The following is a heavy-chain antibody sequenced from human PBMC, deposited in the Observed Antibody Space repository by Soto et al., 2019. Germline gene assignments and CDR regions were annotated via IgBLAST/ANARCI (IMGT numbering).Heavy chain of an antibody. V-gene: IGHV3-30*18. D-gene: IGHD2-2*01. CDR2: ISYDGSNK. CDR3: AKAPANDHPNWFDP. Sequence: VGSLRLSCAASGFTFSSYGMHWVRQAPGKGLEWVAVISYDGSNKYYADSVKGRFTISRDNSKNTLYLQMNSLRAEDTAVYYCAKAPANDHPNWFDPWGQGTLVTVSS. CDR1: GFTFSSYG. J-gene: IGHJ5*02.